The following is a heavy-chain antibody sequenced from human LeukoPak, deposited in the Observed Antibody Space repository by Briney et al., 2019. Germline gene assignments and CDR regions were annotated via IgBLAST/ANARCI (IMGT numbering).Heavy chain of an antibody. CDR1: GFTFSSYS. D-gene: IGHD6-19*01. J-gene: IGHJ3*02. Sequence: GGSLRLSCAASGFTFSSYSMNWVRQAPGKGLEWVSYISSSSSTIYYADSVKGRFTISRDNAKNSLYLQMNSPRDEDTAVYYCARDSSGWRADAFDIWGQGTMVTVSS. V-gene: IGHV3-48*02. CDR2: ISSSSSTI. CDR3: ARDSSGWRADAFDI.